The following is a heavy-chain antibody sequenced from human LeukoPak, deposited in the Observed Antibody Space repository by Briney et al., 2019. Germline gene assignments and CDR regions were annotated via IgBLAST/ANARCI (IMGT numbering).Heavy chain of an antibody. V-gene: IGHV3-53*01. Sequence: GGSLRLSCAAYGFTVSSNYMNWVRQAPGKGLEWVSVIYSDGTTYYADSVKGRFTISRDNSKNTLYLHMNTLRAEDTAIYYCARDQLVLSTFDPWGQGTLVTVSS. CDR1: GFTVSSNY. D-gene: IGHD2/OR15-2a*01. CDR3: ARDQLVLSTFDP. J-gene: IGHJ5*02. CDR2: IYSDGTT.